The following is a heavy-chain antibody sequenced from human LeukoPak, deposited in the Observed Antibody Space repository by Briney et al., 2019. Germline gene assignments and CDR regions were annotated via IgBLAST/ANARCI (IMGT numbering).Heavy chain of an antibody. V-gene: IGHV4-59*01. CDR1: GDSMNNYY. Sequence: SETLSLTCSVSGDSMNNYYWSWIRQPPGKGLEWIGYIYYTGNTNYNPSLKSRATMAVDTSKNQFSLKVRSVTAADTAVYYCTRSPPGGNKWLFVDHWGRGTLVTVS. CDR3: TRSPPGGNKWLFVDH. D-gene: IGHD6-19*01. CDR2: IYYTGNT. J-gene: IGHJ4*02.